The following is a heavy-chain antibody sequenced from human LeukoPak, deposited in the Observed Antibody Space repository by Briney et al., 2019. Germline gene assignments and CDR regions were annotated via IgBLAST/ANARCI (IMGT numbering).Heavy chain of an antibody. CDR1: DGSISSSSYY. V-gene: IGHV4-39*01. J-gene: IGHJ4*02. CDR3: ARSTFYYDSSGYQANYYFDY. CDR2: IYYSRST. D-gene: IGHD3-22*01. Sequence: SETLSLTCTVSDGSISSSSYYWGWIRQPPGKGLEWIGSIYYSRSTYYNPSLKSRVTISVDTSKSQFSLKLSSVTAADTAVYYCARSTFYYDSSGYQANYYFDYWGQGTLVTVSS.